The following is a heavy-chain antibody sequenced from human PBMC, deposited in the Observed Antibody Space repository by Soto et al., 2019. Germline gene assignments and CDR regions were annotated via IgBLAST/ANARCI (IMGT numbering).Heavy chain of an antibody. V-gene: IGHV3-7*03. CDR1: GLTFSSYW. CDR2: IKSDGSEK. Sequence: EGQLVESGGGLVQPGGSLRLSCEASGLTFSSYWMTWVRQAPGKGLEWVADIKSDGSEKYYVDSVEGRFTIARDNAKNSIYLEMNSLRVEDTAVYYCARSITTLGVVTISDDNWFDPWGQGTPVTVSS. CDR3: ARSITTLGVVTISDDNWFDP. J-gene: IGHJ5*02. D-gene: IGHD3-3*01.